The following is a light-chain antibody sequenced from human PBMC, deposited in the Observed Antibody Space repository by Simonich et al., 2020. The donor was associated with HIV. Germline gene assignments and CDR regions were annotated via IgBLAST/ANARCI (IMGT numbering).Light chain of an antibody. V-gene: IGKV2D-29*02. CDR3: MQSIQPPLT. CDR1: QSLLHNDGKTY. Sequence: DIVMTQTPLSLSVTPGQPASLSCKSSQSLLHNDGKTYLYWYLQKSGQSPQLLIYEVSNRVSGVPDRFSGSGSGTDFTLKISRVEAEDVGVYYCMQSIQPPLTFGGGTKVEIK. CDR2: EVS. J-gene: IGKJ4*01.